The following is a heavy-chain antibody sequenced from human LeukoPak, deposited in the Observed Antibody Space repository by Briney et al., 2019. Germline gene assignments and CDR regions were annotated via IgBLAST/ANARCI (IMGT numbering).Heavy chain of an antibody. CDR3: AKEGLGYCSSTSCEEYYFDY. D-gene: IGHD2-2*01. Sequence: GGSLRLSCAASGFTFSSYGMHWVRQAPGKGLEWVAFIRYDGSNKYYADSVKGRFTISRDNSKNTLYLQMNSLRAEDTAVYYCAKEGLGYCSSTSCEEYYFDYWGQGTLVTVSS. CDR2: IRYDGSNK. V-gene: IGHV3-30*02. CDR1: GFTFSSYG. J-gene: IGHJ4*02.